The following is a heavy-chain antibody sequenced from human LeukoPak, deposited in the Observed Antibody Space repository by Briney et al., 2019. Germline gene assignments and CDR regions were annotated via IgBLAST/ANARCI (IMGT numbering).Heavy chain of an antibody. CDR3: ARSLRHVLLWFGTRRYYYYMDV. Sequence: SETLSLTCTVSSGSISSSSYYWAWIRQPPGKGLEWIGEINHSGSTNYNPSLKSRVTISVDTSKNQFSLKLSSVTAADTAVYYCARSLRHVLLWFGTRRYYYYMDVWGKGTTVTISS. J-gene: IGHJ6*03. D-gene: IGHD3-10*01. V-gene: IGHV4-39*07. CDR1: SGSISSSSYY. CDR2: INHSGST.